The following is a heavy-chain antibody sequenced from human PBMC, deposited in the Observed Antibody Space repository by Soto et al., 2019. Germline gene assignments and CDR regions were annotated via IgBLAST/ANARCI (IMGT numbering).Heavy chain of an antibody. Sequence: EVQLLESGGGLVQPGGSLRLSCAASGFTFSSYAMSWVRQAPGKGLEWVSAISVSSSYIYYADSVKGRFTISRDNAKNALYLQMNRLRAEYTAVYYGAIAPPHYSCTPIWGQGTLVTVSS. CDR1: GFTFSSYA. CDR2: ISVSSSYI. V-gene: IGHV3-21*01. CDR3: AIAPPHYSCTPI. D-gene: IGHD6-13*01. J-gene: IGHJ4*02.